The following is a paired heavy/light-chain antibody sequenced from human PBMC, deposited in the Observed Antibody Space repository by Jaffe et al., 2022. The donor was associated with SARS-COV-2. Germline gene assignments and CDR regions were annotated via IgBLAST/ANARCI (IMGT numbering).Heavy chain of an antibody. Sequence: QVQLVESGGGVVQPGMSLRLSCAASGFIFRTFGMHWVRQAPGKGLEWVAFISYDGTKKYFGDSVKGRFTISRDNSKNTIDLQMNSLRAEDTAVYYCAKSGRSTSSPYLDSWGQGILVTVSS. V-gene: IGHV3-30*18. CDR2: ISYDGTKK. D-gene: IGHD6-6*01. CDR1: GFIFRTFG. CDR3: AKSGRSTSSPYLDS. J-gene: IGHJ4*02.
Light chain of an antibody. Sequence: SYELSQPPSVSVSPGQTARITCSGDKWGDKYASWYQQRPGQSPVLVIYQDSRRPSGIPERFSGSNSGNTATLTISGTQAIDEADYYCQAGDSSTVVFGGGTKLTVL. CDR2: QDS. V-gene: IGLV3-1*01. CDR1: KWGDKY. J-gene: IGLJ3*02. CDR3: QAGDSSTVV.